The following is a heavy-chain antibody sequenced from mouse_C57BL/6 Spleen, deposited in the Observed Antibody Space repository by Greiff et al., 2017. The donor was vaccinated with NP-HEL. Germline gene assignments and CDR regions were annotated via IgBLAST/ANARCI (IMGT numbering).Heavy chain of an antibody. V-gene: IGHV8-8*01. CDR2: IWWDDDK. J-gene: IGHJ1*03. CDR3: ARINYGSRGYFDV. CDR1: GFSLSTFGMG. Sequence: QVTLQVSGPGILQPSQTLSLTCSFSGFSLSTFGMGVGWIRPPSGKGLEWLAHIWWDDDKYYNPALKSLLTNSKDTSNSPVFLKIANVDTADTATYDCARINYGSRGYFDVWGTGTTVTVSS. D-gene: IGHD1-1*01.